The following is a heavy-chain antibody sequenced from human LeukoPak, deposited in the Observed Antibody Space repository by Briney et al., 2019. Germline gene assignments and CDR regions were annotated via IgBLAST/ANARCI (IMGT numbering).Heavy chain of an antibody. D-gene: IGHD6-13*01. Sequence: VKVSCKASGYTFTGYYMHWVRQAPGQGLEWMGWINPNSGGTNYAQKFQGRVTMTRDTSTSTVYMELSSLRSEDTAVYYCARDTGYTENWFDPWGQGTLVTVSS. CDR3: ARDTGYTENWFDP. J-gene: IGHJ5*02. CDR2: INPNSGGT. CDR1: GYTFTGYY. V-gene: IGHV1-2*02.